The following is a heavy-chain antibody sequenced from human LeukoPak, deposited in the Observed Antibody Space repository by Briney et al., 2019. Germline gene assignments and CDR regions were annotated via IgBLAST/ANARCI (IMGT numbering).Heavy chain of an antibody. D-gene: IGHD6-19*01. Sequence: SETLSLTCTDSGGSISSYYWSWIRQPAGKGLEWIGRIYTSGSTNYNPSLKSRVTMSVDTSKNQFSLKLSSVTAADTAVYYCARDYAAVAGYYFDYWGQGTLVTVSS. CDR1: GGSISSYY. V-gene: IGHV4-4*07. CDR3: ARDYAAVAGYYFDY. J-gene: IGHJ4*02. CDR2: IYTSGST.